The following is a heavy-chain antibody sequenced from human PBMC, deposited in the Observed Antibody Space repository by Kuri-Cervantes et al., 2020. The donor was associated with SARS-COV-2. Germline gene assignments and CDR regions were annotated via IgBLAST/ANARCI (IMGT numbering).Heavy chain of an antibody. J-gene: IGHJ4*02. D-gene: IGHD1-26*01. CDR2: IIPIFGTA. Sequence: SVKVSCKASGGTFSSYAISWVRQAPGQGLEWMGGIIPIFGTANYAQKFQGRDTITTDESTSTAYMELSSLRSEDTAVYYCARGGVGATQDCSFDYWGQGTLVTVSS. CDR1: GGTFSSYA. V-gene: IGHV1-69*05. CDR3: ARGGVGATQDCSFDY.